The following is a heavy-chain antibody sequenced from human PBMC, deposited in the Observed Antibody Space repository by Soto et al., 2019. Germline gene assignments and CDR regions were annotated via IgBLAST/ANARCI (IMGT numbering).Heavy chain of an antibody. J-gene: IGHJ3*02. D-gene: IGHD1-7*01. Sequence: QVQLVESGGGLVKPGGSLRLSCAASGFTFSDYYMNWIRQAPGKGLEWVSYISGSGNTIYYADSLKGRFTISRDNAKNSLFLRMNSLSAEDTAVYYCARGGIRYNWNSHDAFDIWGRGPMVTLSS. CDR3: ARGGIRYNWNSHDAFDI. CDR2: ISGSGNTI. CDR1: GFTFSDYY. V-gene: IGHV3-11*01.